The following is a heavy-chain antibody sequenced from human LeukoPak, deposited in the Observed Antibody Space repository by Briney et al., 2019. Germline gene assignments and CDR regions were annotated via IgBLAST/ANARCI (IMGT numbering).Heavy chain of an antibody. V-gene: IGHV4-59*12. CDR3: AREGGSSSFVDY. CDR2: IYYSGST. D-gene: IGHD6-6*01. J-gene: IGHJ4*02. Sequence: SETLSLTCTVSGGSISSYYWSWIRQPPGKGLEWIGYIYYSGSTSYNPSLKSRVTISVDTSKNQFSLKLSSVTAADTAVYYCAREGGSSSFVDYWGQGTLVTVSS. CDR1: GGSISSYY.